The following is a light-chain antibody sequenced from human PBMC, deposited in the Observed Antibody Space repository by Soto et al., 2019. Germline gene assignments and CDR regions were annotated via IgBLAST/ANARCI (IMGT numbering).Light chain of an antibody. Sequence: QSALTQPRSVSGSPGQSVXLSCTGTSSDVGGYNYVSWYQQHPGKAPKLMIYDVSKRPSGVPDRFSGSKSGNTASLTISGLQAEDEADYYCCSYAGSYTFYVFGTGTKVTVL. J-gene: IGLJ1*01. CDR2: DVS. V-gene: IGLV2-11*01. CDR1: SSDVGGYNY. CDR3: CSYAGSYTFYV.